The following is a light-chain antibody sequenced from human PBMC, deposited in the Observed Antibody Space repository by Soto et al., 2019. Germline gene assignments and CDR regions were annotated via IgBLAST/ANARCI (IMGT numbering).Light chain of an antibody. CDR3: QQRSNWPLT. J-gene: IGKJ4*01. V-gene: IGKV3-11*01. CDR2: DAS. Sequence: EIVLTQSTATLSLSPGERATLSCRASQSVSSYLAWYQQKPGQAPRLLIYDASNRATAIPARFSGSGSGTDFTLTISSLEPEDFAVYYCQQRSNWPLTFGGGTKVEIK. CDR1: QSVSSY.